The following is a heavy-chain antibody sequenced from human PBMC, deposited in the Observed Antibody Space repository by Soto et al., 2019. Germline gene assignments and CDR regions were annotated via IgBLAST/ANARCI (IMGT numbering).Heavy chain of an antibody. CDR3: SATTDGSAKFHYYFGMAG. CDR1: GGTFSSYT. CDR2: IIPILGIA. V-gene: IGHV1-69*02. D-gene: IGHD3-10*01. Sequence: QVQLVQSGAEVKKPGSSVKVSCKASGGTFSSYTISWVRQAPGQGLEWMGRIIPILGIANYAQKFQGRVTTTAGKSTSTAHLELSSRSSEDTAVYDCSATTDGSAKFHYYFGMAGWGQGKSVTVSS. J-gene: IGHJ6*02.